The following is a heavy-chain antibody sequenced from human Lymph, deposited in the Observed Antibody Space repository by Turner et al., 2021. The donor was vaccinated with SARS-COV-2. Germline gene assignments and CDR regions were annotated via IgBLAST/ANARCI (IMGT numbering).Heavy chain of an antibody. CDR3: ARLVRRAEYYFDY. V-gene: IGHV4-39*01. CDR1: GGSISSSRHY. J-gene: IGHJ4*02. CDR2: SYYSGSN. D-gene: IGHD3-10*01. Sequence: QLQLQESGPGLVKPSETLSLTCTVSGGSISSSRHYWGWIRQPPGRGLEWIGHSYYSGSNYYNPSLKSRVTISVDTSKNQFSLKLSSVTAADTAVYYCARLVRRAEYYFDYWGQGTLVTVSS.